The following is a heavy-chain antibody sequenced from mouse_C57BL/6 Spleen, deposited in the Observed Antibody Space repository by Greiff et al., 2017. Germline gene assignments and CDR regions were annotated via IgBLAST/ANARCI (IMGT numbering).Heavy chain of an antibody. Sequence: DVKLVESVAELVRPGASVKLSCTASGFNIKNTYMHWVKQRPEQGLEWIGRIDPANGNTKYAPKFQGKATITADTSSHTAYLQLSSLKSEDTAIYYCADGGDGYYFDYWGQGTPLTVSS. J-gene: IGHJ2*01. V-gene: IGHV14-3*01. CDR1: GFNIKNTY. CDR2: IDPANGNT. D-gene: IGHD2-3*01. CDR3: ADGGDGYYFDY.